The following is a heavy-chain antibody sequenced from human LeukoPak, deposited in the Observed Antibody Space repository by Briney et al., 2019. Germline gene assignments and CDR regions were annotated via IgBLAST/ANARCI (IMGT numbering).Heavy chain of an antibody. CDR2: IYSGGST. J-gene: IGHJ6*03. Sequence: LSGGSLRLSCAASGFTVSSNHMSWVRQAPGKGLEWVSVIYSGGSTYYADSVKGRFTISRDNSKNTLYLQMNSLRAEDTAVYYCAREGIAARRGTYYYMDVWGKGTTVTVSS. V-gene: IGHV3-53*01. CDR3: AREGIAARRGTYYYMDV. CDR1: GFTVSSNH. D-gene: IGHD6-6*01.